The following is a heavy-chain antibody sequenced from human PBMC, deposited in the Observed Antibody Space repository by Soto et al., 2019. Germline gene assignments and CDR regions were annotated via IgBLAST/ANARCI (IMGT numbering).Heavy chain of an antibody. CDR1: GFTFSSYS. Sequence: GGSLRLSCAASGFTFSSYSMNWVRQAPGKGLEWVSYISSSSSTIYYADFVKGRFTISRDNAKNSLYLQMNSLRAEDTAVYYCARDPLSIAARPGPDYWGQGTLVTVSS. D-gene: IGHD6-6*01. V-gene: IGHV3-48*01. J-gene: IGHJ4*02. CDR3: ARDPLSIAARPGPDY. CDR2: ISSSSSTI.